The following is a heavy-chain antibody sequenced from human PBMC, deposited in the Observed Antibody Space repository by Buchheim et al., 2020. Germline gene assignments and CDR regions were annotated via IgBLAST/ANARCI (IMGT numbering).Heavy chain of an antibody. CDR3: ARVRESVVGSVYFDY. J-gene: IGHJ4*02. D-gene: IGHD6-19*01. CDR1: GFTFSSYE. Sequence: EVQLVESGGGLVQPGGSLRLSCAASGFTFSSYEMNWVRQAPGKGLEWVSYISSSGSTIYYADSVKGRFTIHRDNAKNSLYLQMNSLRAEDTAVYYCARVRESVVGSVYFDYWGQGTL. V-gene: IGHV3-48*03. CDR2: ISSSGSTI.